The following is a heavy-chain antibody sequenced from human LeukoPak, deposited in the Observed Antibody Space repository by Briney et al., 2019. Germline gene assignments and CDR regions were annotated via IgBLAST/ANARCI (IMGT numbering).Heavy chain of an antibody. V-gene: IGHV4-30-4*01. Sequence: SETLSLTCTVSGGSISSGDYYWSWIRQPPGKGLEWIGYIYYSGSTYYNPSLKSRVTISVDTSKNQFPLKLSSVTAADTAVYYCARARLGYSGYDSAYDAFDIWGQGTMVTVSS. CDR1: GGSISSGDYY. D-gene: IGHD5-12*01. J-gene: IGHJ3*02. CDR3: ARARLGYSGYDSAYDAFDI. CDR2: IYYSGST.